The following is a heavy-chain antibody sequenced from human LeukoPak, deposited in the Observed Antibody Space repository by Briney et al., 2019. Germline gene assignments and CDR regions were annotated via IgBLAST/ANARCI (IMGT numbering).Heavy chain of an antibody. CDR1: GFTFGDYA. D-gene: IGHD2-2*01. V-gene: IGHV3-49*04. CDR3: TREEYQQYYYGMDV. CDR2: IRSKAYGWTT. J-gene: IGHJ6*02. Sequence: GRSLRLSCTASGFTFGDYAMSWVRQAPGKGLEWVGFIRSKAYGWTTEYAASVKGRFTISRDDSKSIAYLQMNSLKTEDTAVYYCTREEYQQYYYGMDVWGQGTTVTVS.